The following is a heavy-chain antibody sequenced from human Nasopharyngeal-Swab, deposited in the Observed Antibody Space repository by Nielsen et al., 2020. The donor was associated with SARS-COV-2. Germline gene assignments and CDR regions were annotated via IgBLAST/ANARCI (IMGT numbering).Heavy chain of an antibody. V-gene: IGHV4-39*07. CDR3: AREVIGYDYGDPFDY. J-gene: IGHJ4*02. Sequence: SETLSLTCTVSGGSISSSSYYWSWIHQPPGKGLEWIGEINHSGSTNYNPSLKSRVTISVDTSKNQFSLKLSSVTAADTAVYYCAREVIGYDYGDPFDYWGQGTLVTVSS. CDR1: GGSISSSSYY. D-gene: IGHD4-17*01. CDR2: INHSGST.